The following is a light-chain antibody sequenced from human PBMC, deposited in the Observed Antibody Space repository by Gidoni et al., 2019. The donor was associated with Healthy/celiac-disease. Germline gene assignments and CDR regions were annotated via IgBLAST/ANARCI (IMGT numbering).Light chain of an antibody. CDR3: QQSYSTPQT. CDR1: QSISSY. V-gene: IGKV1-39*01. Sequence: DIQMTQSPSSLSASVGDRVTITCRASQSISSYLNWYQQKPGKAPKRLIYAASSLQRGVPSRFSGSGSGTDFTLTISSLQPEEFATYYCQQSYSTPQTCXXXTKVEIK. CDR2: AAS. J-gene: IGKJ1*01.